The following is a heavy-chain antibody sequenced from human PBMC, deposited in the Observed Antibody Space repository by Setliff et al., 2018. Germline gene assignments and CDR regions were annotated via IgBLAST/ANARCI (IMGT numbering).Heavy chain of an antibody. CDR3: ARTRYGLGGRPY. V-gene: IGHV4-59*01. CDR2: IHYSGST. D-gene: IGHD2-15*01. Sequence: LSLTSTVSGDSISGDYWSWIRQPPGKGLEWIGFIHYSGSTNYNPSLKSRVTISLDTPKNQFSLRLSSVTAADTAVYYCARTRYGLGGRPYWGQGTLVTVSS. CDR1: GDSISGDY. J-gene: IGHJ4*02.